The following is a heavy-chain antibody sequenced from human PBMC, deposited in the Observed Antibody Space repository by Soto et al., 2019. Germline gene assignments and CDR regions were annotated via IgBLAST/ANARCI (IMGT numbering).Heavy chain of an antibody. V-gene: IGHV3-15*01. CDR1: GCTFGNPG. CDR2: IKSKTDGGTT. CDR3: TTESYITSVIIRFDY. J-gene: IGHJ4*01. D-gene: IGHD1-20*01. Sequence: GGPIRVSCAASGCTFGNPGISRVRKAPGKEPERVGRIKSKTDGGTTDFAASVKGRFDISRDDSKNIVYLQMNILKTEDTAVYYCTTESYITSVIIRFDYRGHGTLLTVYS.